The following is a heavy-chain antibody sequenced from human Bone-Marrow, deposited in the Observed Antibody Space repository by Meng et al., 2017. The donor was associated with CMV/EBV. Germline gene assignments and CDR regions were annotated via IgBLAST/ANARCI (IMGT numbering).Heavy chain of an antibody. D-gene: IGHD2-15*01. CDR2: IYYSGST. Sequence: PPGKGLVWIGSIYYSGSTYYNPSLKSRVTISVDTSKNQFSLKLSSVTAADTAVYYCARGISRSPKRVNCSGGSCYSFSLRLGWFDPWGQGTLVTVSS. CDR3: ARGISRSPKRVNCSGGSCYSFSLRLGWFDP. J-gene: IGHJ5*02. V-gene: IGHV4-39*07.